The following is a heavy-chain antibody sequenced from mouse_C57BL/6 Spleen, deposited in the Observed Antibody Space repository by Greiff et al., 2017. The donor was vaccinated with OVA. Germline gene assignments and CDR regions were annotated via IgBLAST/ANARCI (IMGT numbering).Heavy chain of an antibody. CDR2: IDPSDSYT. V-gene: IGHV1-69*01. D-gene: IGHD3-2*02. J-gene: IGHJ2*01. CDR3: ARQGADSSGYWYYFDY. CDR1: GYTFTSYW. Sequence: VQLQQPGAELVMPGASVKLSCKASGYTFTSYWMHWVKQRPGQGLEWIGEIDPSDSYTNYNQKFKGKSTLTVDKSSSTAYMQLSSLTSEDSAVYYCARQGADSSGYWYYFDYWGQGTTLTVSS.